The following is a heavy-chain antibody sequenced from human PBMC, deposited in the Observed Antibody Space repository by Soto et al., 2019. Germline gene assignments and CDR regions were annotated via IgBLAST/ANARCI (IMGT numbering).Heavy chain of an antibody. J-gene: IGHJ4*02. Sequence: EVQLLESGGGLVQPGGSLRLSCAASGFTFSSYAMRWVRQAPGKGLEWVPAVSGSGGSTYYADSVKGRFTISRANSKNTLYLQMNSLRGEDTAVYYCARRGPGTYFDYWGQGTLVTVSS. CDR2: VSGSGGST. D-gene: IGHD6-13*01. CDR3: ARRGPGTYFDY. CDR1: GFTFSSYA. V-gene: IGHV3-23*01.